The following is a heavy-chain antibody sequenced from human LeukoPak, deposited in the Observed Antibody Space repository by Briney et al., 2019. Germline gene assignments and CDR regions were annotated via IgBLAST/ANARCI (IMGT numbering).Heavy chain of an antibody. Sequence: GGSLRLSCAASGFTFSSYGMHWVREAPGKGLECGSGISGSGGNSYYADSAKGRFTISRDSSKNTLYLQINRQRAHDTAVYYCAKVYCSSTRCYAQGCYGMDVWGPGTTVTVSS. CDR3: AKVYCSSTRCYAQGCYGMDV. V-gene: IGHV3-23*01. D-gene: IGHD2-2*01. CDR2: ISGSGGNS. J-gene: IGHJ6*02. CDR1: GFTFSSYG.